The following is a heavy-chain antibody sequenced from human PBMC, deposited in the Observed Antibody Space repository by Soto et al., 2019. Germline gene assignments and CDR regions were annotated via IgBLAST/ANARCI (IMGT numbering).Heavy chain of an antibody. CDR3: AHRHRLGNFDY. D-gene: IGHD6-19*01. CDR2: IYCDDDK. V-gene: IGHV2-5*02. Sequence: QITLKESGPTLVKPTQTLTLTCTFSGFSLSTSGVGVGWIRQPPGKDLEWLALIYCDDDKCYSPSLKSRRTITKDTSKNQVVLTITNMDPVDTATYICAHRHRLGNFDYWGQGTPVTVSS. J-gene: IGHJ4*02. CDR1: GFSLSTSGVG.